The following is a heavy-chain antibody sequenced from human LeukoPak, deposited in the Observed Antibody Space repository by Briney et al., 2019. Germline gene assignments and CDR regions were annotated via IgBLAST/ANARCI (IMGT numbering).Heavy chain of an antibody. Sequence: SETLSLTCTVSGGSISSSSYYWGWIRQPPGQGLEWIGEINHSGSTNYNPSLKSRVTISVDTSKNQFSLKLSSVTAADTAVYYCARDRGFGELLRLRENYFDYWGQGTLVTVSS. D-gene: IGHD3-10*01. CDR1: GGSISSSSYY. CDR3: ARDRGFGELLRLRENYFDY. CDR2: INHSGST. J-gene: IGHJ4*02. V-gene: IGHV4-39*07.